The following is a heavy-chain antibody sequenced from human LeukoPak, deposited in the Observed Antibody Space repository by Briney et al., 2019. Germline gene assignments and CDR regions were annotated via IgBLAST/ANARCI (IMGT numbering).Heavy chain of an antibody. V-gene: IGHV1-69*13. D-gene: IGHD2-2*01. CDR3: ASLVVVPAATSSGGFDP. Sequence: ASVKVSCKASGGTFSSYAISWVRQAPGQGLEWMGGIIPIFGTANYAQKFQGRVTITADESTSTAYMELSSLRSEDTAVYYRASLVVVPAATSSGGFDPWGQGTLVTVSS. CDR1: GGTFSSYA. CDR2: IIPIFGTA. J-gene: IGHJ5*02.